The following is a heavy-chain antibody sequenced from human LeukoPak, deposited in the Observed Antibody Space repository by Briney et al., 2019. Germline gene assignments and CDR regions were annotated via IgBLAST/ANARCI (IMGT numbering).Heavy chain of an antibody. J-gene: IGHJ4*02. CDR3: AKAPVCSSTSCPFDY. V-gene: IGHV4-59*01. D-gene: IGHD2-2*01. CDR1: GGSINYYY. Sequence: SETLSLTCTVSGGSINYYYWMWIRQPPGKGLEWIGYIYYSGGTHYNPSLKSRVTMLVDTSKNQFSLKLTAVTAADTAVYYCAKAPVCSSTSCPFDYWGQGTLVTVSS. CDR2: IYYSGGT.